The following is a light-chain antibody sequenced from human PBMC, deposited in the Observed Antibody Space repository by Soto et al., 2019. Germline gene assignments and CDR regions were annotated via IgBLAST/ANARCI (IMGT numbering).Light chain of an antibody. CDR3: MCYAGCNKWV. J-gene: IGLJ3*02. Sequence: QSVLTQPPSASGSPGQSVTISCTGTSSDVGTHGYVSWYQQHAGKAPKLMIYDVTKRPSGVPDRFSGSKSANTASLTVSGLQAEDEADYYCMCYAGCNKWVFGGVTKVTVL. V-gene: IGLV2-8*01. CDR1: SSDVGTHGY. CDR2: DVT.